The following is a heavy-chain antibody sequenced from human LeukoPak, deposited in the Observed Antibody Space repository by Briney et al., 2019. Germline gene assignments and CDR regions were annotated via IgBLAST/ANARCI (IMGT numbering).Heavy chain of an antibody. CDR2: IFRSGST. V-gene: IGHV4-39*07. CDR3: ASIDKG. Sequence: SETLSLTCTVSGGSISSSSYYWGWIRQPPGKGLGWIGSIFRSGSTHYNPSFESRLTISVDTSKNQLSLKLRFVTAADTAVYYCASIDKGWGQGTLVTVSS. CDR1: GGSISSSSYY. J-gene: IGHJ4*02.